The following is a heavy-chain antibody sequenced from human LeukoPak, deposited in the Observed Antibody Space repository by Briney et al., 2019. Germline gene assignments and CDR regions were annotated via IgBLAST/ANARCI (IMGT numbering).Heavy chain of an antibody. CDR1: GFTFSGSA. CDR2: IRSKANSYAT. CDR3: TIGLVVTYFDY. J-gene: IGHJ4*02. V-gene: IGHV3-73*01. D-gene: IGHD3-22*01. Sequence: PGGSLRLSCAASGFTFSGSAMHWVRQASGKGLEWVGRIRSKANSYATAYAASVKGRFTISRDDSKNTAYLQMNSLKTEDTAVYYCTIGLVVTYFDYWGQGTLVTVSS.